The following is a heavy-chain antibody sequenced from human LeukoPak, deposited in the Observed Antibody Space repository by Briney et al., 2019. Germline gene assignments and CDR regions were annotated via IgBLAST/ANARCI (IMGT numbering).Heavy chain of an antibody. D-gene: IGHD4-17*01. V-gene: IGHV3-7*01. CDR1: RFTFSSSW. J-gene: IGHJ3*02. CDR3: VRNLAYGSFDI. Sequence: GGSLRLSCAASRFTFSSSWMAWVRQAPGKGLEWVATIKEDGSQKYYVDFVKGRFTISRDNAKNSLFLQMNSLRVEDTAVYFCVRNLAYGSFDIWGQGTMVTVSP. CDR2: IKEDGSQK.